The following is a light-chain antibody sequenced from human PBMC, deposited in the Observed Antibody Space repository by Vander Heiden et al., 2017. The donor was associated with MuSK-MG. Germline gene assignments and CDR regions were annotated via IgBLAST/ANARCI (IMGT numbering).Light chain of an antibody. Sequence: DIQMTQSPSTLSASVADRVIITCRASQNIGTWLAWYQVKPGKAPKLLVYKASSLQSGVPSTFSGSGCGTEFTLTISSRQPDDFATYYCQQYNHNSQITFGQGTQV. CDR3: QQYNHNSQIT. CDR2: KAS. V-gene: IGKV1-5*03. J-gene: IGKJ1*01. CDR1: QNIGTW.